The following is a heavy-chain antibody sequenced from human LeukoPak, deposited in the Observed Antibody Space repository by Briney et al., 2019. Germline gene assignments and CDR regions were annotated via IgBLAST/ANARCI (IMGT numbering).Heavy chain of an antibody. J-gene: IGHJ4*02. CDR1: GGSISSYY. CDR3: GVIGIFGVVIRT. CDR2: LYYSGST. D-gene: IGHD3-3*01. V-gene: IGHV4-59*01. Sequence: SETLSLTCTVSGGSISSYYWSWIRQPPGKGLEWIGYLYYSGSTNYNPSLKSRVTISIDTSKNQFSLKLSSVTAADTAVYYCGVIGIFGVVIRTWGQGTLVTVSS.